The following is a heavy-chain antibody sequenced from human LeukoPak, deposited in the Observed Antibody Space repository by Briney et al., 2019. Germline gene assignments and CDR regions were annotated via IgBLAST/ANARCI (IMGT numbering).Heavy chain of an antibody. Sequence: GGSLRLSCAASGFTFSSYWMSWVRQAPGKGLEWVANIKQDGSEKYYVDSVKGRFTISRDNAKNSLYLQMNSLRAEDSAVYYCARIVVVVNNWFDPWGQGTLVTVSS. CDR2: IKQDGSEK. J-gene: IGHJ5*02. D-gene: IGHD3-22*01. V-gene: IGHV3-7*01. CDR1: GFTFSSYW. CDR3: ARIVVVVNNWFDP.